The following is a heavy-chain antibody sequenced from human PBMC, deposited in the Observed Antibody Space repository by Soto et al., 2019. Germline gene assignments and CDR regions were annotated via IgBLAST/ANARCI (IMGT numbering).Heavy chain of an antibody. CDR3: ARASGHIYATLHGPFDH. V-gene: IGHV3-30-3*01. CDR2: ISHDGNNK. Sequence: GGSLRLSCAASVFPFTRHPLHWVRQAPGKGLEWVAVISHDGNNKYYADSVKGRFTISRDNSMNMLYLQMHGLRTEDTAIFYCARASGHIYATLHGPFDHWGQGALVTVS. CDR1: VFPFTRHP. J-gene: IGHJ4*02. D-gene: IGHD2-8*01.